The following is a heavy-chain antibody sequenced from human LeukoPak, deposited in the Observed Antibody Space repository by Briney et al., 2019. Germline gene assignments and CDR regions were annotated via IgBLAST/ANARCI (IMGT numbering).Heavy chain of an antibody. CDR3: ATGIAAAGPRFDY. D-gene: IGHD6-13*01. J-gene: IGHJ4*02. V-gene: IGHV4-59*05. CDR1: GGSIRSYY. Sequence: PSETLSLTCTVTGGSIRSYYWSWIRQPPGKGLEWIGSIYYSGSTYYNPSLKSRVTISVDTSKNQFSLKLSSVTAADTAVYYCATGIAAAGPRFDYWGQGTLVTVSS. CDR2: IYYSGST.